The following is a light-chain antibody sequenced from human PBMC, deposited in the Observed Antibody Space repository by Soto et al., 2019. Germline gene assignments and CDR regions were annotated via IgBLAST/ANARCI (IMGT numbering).Light chain of an antibody. J-gene: IGKJ3*01. CDR1: QSVGSNY. V-gene: IGKV3-20*01. Sequence: EIVLTQSPGTLSLSPGERATLSCRASQSVGSNYLAWYQQKPGQAPRLLIYSASHRATGIPDRFSGSGSGTDFTLTISRLEPEYFAAYYCQQYVSSPFTFGPGTKVDF. CDR2: SAS. CDR3: QQYVSSPFT.